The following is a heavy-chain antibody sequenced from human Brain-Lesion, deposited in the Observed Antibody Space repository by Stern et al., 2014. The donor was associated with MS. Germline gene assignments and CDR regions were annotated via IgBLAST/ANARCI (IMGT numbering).Heavy chain of an antibody. D-gene: IGHD2-2*01. CDR2: IFNSGST. J-gene: IGHJ6*02. V-gene: IGHV4-61*02. CDR1: GGSISSGGYY. CDR3: ARGRVVPGFQYYATDV. Sequence: QVQLVESGPGLVKPSQTLSLSCTVSGGSISSGGYYWSWIRQPAGKGLEWIGRIFNSGSTIYNPPRKIRVPISINTSKNQFSLRLNPMTAADTAVYYCARGRVVPGFQYYATDVWGQGTTVIVSS.